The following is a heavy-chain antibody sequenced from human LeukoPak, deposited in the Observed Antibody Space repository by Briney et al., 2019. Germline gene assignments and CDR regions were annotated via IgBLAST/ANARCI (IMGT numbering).Heavy chain of an antibody. J-gene: IGHJ4*02. CDR1: GFTFSSYA. Sequence: GGSLRLSCAASGFTFSSYAMSWVRQAPGKGLEWVSAISGSGGSTYYADSVKGRFTISRDNSKNTLHPQMNSLRAEDTAVYYCAKDLMITFGGVIGDFDYWGQGTLVTVSS. D-gene: IGHD3-16*02. CDR3: AKDLMITFGGVIGDFDY. CDR2: ISGSGGST. V-gene: IGHV3-23*01.